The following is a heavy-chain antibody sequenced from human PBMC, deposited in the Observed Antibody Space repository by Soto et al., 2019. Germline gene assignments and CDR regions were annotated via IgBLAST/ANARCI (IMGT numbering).Heavy chain of an antibody. CDR2: INHSGST. Sequence: SETLSLTCAVYGGSFSGYYWSWIRQPPGKGLEWIGEINHSGSTNYNPSLKSRVTISVDTSKNQFSLKLSSVTAADTAVYYCARFSPTMTTVTTAFDYWGQGTLVTVSS. CDR1: GGSFSGYY. CDR3: ARFSPTMTTVTTAFDY. V-gene: IGHV4-34*01. D-gene: IGHD4-17*01. J-gene: IGHJ4*02.